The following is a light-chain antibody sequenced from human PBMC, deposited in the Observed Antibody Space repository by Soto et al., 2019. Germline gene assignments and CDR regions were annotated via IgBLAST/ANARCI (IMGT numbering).Light chain of an antibody. Sequence: IVLTKSPGTLSLSPGERATLSCRASQSISSSYLAWYQQKPGQAPRLLIYDASNRAPGVPARFSGSGFGTDFTLTISGLDPDDFAVYYCQSRTPWLTFGGGTKVDIK. V-gene: IGKV3-11*01. CDR1: QSISSSY. CDR3: QSRTPWLT. J-gene: IGKJ4*01. CDR2: DAS.